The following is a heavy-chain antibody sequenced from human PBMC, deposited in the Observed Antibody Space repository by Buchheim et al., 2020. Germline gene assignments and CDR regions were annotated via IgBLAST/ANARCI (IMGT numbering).Heavy chain of an antibody. V-gene: IGHV3-30*18. J-gene: IGHJ4*02. CDR3: AKGGARYYDYVWGSYPYGVYFDY. CDR1: GFTFSSYG. Sequence: QVQLVESGGGVVQPGRSLRLSCAASGFTFSSYGMHWVRQAPGKGLEWVAVISYDGSNKYYADSVKGRFTISRDNSKNTLYLQMNSLRAEETAVYYCAKGGARYYDYVWGSYPYGVYFDYWGQGTL. D-gene: IGHD3-16*02. CDR2: ISYDGSNK.